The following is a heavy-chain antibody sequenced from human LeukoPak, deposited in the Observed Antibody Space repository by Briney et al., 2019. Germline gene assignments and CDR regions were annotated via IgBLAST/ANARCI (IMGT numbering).Heavy chain of an antibody. CDR2: KWYDGGNE. D-gene: IGHD2-15*01. CDR1: GFTFSSYA. Sequence: TGRSLRLSCAASGFTFSSYAMHWVRQAPGKGLEWVAVKWYDGGNEYYADSVKGRFTISRDNSKNTLYLQMNSLRAEDTAVYYCAREGYSPLSWFDPWGQGTLVTVSS. CDR3: AREGYSPLSWFDP. V-gene: IGHV3-33*01. J-gene: IGHJ5*02.